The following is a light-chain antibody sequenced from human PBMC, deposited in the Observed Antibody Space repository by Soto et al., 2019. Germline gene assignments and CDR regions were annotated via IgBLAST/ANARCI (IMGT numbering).Light chain of an antibody. CDR1: QDIGYH. Sequence: DIQMTQSPSAMSAAVGDRVTITCRASQDIGYHLGWFQQKPGKAPKRLIYSASSLDSGVPSRFSATGSGTEFTFTISSLHPEDFETYYCQLHTTYPRPFGQGTKVDIK. V-gene: IGKV1-17*03. CDR2: SAS. CDR3: QLHTTYPRP. J-gene: IGKJ1*01.